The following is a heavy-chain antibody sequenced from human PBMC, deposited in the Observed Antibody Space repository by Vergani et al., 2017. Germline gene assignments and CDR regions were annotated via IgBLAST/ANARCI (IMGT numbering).Heavy chain of an antibody. CDR1: GGSISSYY. V-gene: IGHV4-59*01. Sequence: QVQLQESGPGLVKPSETLSLTCTVSGGSISSYYWSWIRQPPGKGLEWIGYIYYSGSTNDNPSLKSRVTISVDTSKNQFSLKLSSVTAADTAVYYCARVYPYYYYMDVWGKGTTVTVSS. CDR2: IYYSGST. CDR3: ARVYPYYYYMDV. J-gene: IGHJ6*03.